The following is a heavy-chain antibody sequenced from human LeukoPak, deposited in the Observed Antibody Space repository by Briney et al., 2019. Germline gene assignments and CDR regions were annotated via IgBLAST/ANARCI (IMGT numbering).Heavy chain of an antibody. CDR1: GFTFSSYG. V-gene: IGHV3-30*02. D-gene: IGHD5-18*01. CDR2: IRPDENNK. Sequence: PGGSLRLSCVASGFTFSSYGMHWVRQAPGKGREWMAYIRPDENNKYYVDSVKSRFTISQDNSKNTLDLQMTSLRSEDTAVYYCAKYGSGYSYSDYWGQGTLVTVSS. CDR3: AKYGSGYSYSDY. J-gene: IGHJ4*02.